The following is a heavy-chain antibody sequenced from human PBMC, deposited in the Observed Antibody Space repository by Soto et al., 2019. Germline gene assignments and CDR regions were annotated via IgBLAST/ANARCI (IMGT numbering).Heavy chain of an antibody. CDR3: GSYGSGSYSFVY. Sequence: SETLSFTCTVSGGSISSYYWSWIRQPPGKGLEWIGYVYYSGSTNYNPSLKSRVTISVDTSKNQFSLKLSSMTAEDTAVYYCGSYGSGSYSFVYWGQGTLVTVSS. V-gene: IGHV4-59*08. CDR1: GGSISSYY. D-gene: IGHD3-10*01. CDR2: VYYSGST. J-gene: IGHJ4*02.